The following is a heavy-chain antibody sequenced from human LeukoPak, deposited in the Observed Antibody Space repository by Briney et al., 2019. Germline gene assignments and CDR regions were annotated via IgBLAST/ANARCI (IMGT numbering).Heavy chain of an antibody. V-gene: IGHV3-30*04. CDR2: ISYDGTNK. CDR3: ARDLDSGSLYYYGMDV. CDR1: GFTFSRYA. D-gene: IGHD3-10*01. J-gene: IGHJ6*04. Sequence: PGRSLRLSCAASGFTFSRYAMHWVRQAPGKGLEWVAVISYDGTNKYFADSVKGRFTISRDNFRNTLYLQMNSLRAEDTAVYFCARDLDSGSLYYYGMDVWGKGTTVTVSS.